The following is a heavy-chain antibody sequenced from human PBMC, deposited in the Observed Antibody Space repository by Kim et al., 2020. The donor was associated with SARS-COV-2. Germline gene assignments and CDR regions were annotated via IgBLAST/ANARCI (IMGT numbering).Heavy chain of an antibody. Sequence: GGSLRLSCAASGFTFSSYGMHWVRQAPGKGLEWVAVISYDGSNKYYADSVKGRFTISRDNSKNTLYLQMNSLRAEDTAVYYCAKEGVRVADAGAAAEGHYYWGQGTLVTVSS. CDR2: ISYDGSNK. J-gene: IGHJ4*02. CDR3: AKEGVRVADAGAAAEGHYY. CDR1: GFTFSSYG. D-gene: IGHD6-13*01. V-gene: IGHV3-30*18.